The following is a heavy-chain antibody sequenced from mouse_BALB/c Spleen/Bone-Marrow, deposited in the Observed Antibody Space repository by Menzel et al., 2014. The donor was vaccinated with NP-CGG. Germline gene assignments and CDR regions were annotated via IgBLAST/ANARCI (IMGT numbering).Heavy chain of an antibody. CDR2: ISSGGSHS. CDR3: ARHDYAY. Sequence: QRVESGGDLVKPGGSLKLPCAASGFTFSTYGMSWVRQTPDKRLEWVATISSGGSHSYYSDSVKGRFTISRDNAKNTLYLQMSSLRSEDTAMYYCARHDYAYWGQGTLVTVSA. D-gene: IGHD2-4*01. J-gene: IGHJ3*01. CDR1: GFTFSTYG. V-gene: IGHV5-6*01.